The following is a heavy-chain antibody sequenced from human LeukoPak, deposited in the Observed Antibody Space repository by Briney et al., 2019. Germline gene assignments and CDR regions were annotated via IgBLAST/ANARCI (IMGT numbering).Heavy chain of an antibody. J-gene: IGHJ4*02. CDR2: ISSSSSYI. CDR1: GYSISSDY. D-gene: IGHD3-22*01. V-gene: IGHV3-21*01. CDR3: ARDDSSGYYYATVDY. Sequence: ETLSLTCTVSGYSISSDYYWGWVRQAPGKGLEWVSSISSSSSYIYYADSVKGRFTISRDNAKNSLYLQMNSLRAEDTAVYYCARDDSSGYYYATVDYWGQGTLVTVSS.